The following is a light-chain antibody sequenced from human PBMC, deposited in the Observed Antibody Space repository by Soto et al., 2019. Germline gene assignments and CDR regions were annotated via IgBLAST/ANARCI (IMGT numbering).Light chain of an antibody. J-gene: IGKJ2*01. V-gene: IGKV1-5*03. CDR1: ESISNW. Sequence: IQLTQSPSTLPASVGDRVTLTCRASESISNWLAWYQHKPGTAPKLLIYKATNLQSGVPSRFSGSGSGTDFSLTISSLQPEDSATYFCQQYNDFQYTFGPGTKLEI. CDR3: QQYNDFQYT. CDR2: KAT.